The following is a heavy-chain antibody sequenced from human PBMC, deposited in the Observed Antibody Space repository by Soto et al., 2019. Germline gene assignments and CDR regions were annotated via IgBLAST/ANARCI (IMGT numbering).Heavy chain of an antibody. CDR1: GFTFSSYW. CDR2: INSDGSST. J-gene: IGHJ4*02. CDR3: ARDSKGYDSSGYYLH. V-gene: IGHV3-74*01. Sequence: PGGSLRLSCAASGFTFSSYWMHWVRQAPGKGLVWVSRINSDGSSTSYADSVKGRFTNSRDNAKNTLYLQMNSLRAEDTAVYYCARDSKGYDSSGYYLHWGQGTLVTVSS. D-gene: IGHD3-22*01.